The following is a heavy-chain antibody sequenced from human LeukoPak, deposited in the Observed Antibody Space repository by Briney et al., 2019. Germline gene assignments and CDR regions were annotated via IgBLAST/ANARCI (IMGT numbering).Heavy chain of an antibody. CDR3: VRAVVRSFYYYYYMDV. Sequence: SETLSLTCAVYGGSFSGYYWSWIRQPPGKGLEWIGEINHSGSTNYNPSLKSRVTISVDTSKNQFSLKLSSVTAADTAVYYCVRAVVRSFYYYYYMDVWGKGTTVTVSS. CDR2: INHSGST. D-gene: IGHD4-23*01. J-gene: IGHJ6*03. V-gene: IGHV4-34*01. CDR1: GGSFSGYY.